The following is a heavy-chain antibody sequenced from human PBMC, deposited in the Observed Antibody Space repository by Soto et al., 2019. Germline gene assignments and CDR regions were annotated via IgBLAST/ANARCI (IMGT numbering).Heavy chain of an antibody. CDR3: ARDRWHQHSGYDL. J-gene: IGHJ4*02. CDR1: GGSISSGSYY. V-gene: IGHV4-31*03. CDR2: IYYSGST. D-gene: IGHD5-12*01. Sequence: QVQLQESGPGLVKPSQTLSLTCTVSGGSISSGSYYWSWIRQHPGKGLEWIGYIYYSGSTYYNPSLKRRVTISVDTSKNQFSLKLSSVTAADTAVYYCARDRWHQHSGYDLWGQGTLVTVSS.